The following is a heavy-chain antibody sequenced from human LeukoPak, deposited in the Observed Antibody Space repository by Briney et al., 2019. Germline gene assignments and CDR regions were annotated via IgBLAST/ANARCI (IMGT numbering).Heavy chain of an antibody. CDR3: ARSDQGPEE. Sequence: GGSLRLSCATTGFTFSNYWMNWVRQAPGKGLEWVAIVKTDGSEKHYVDSVRGRFIVSRDNAKNSLYLQITSLRGDDTALYYCARSDQGPEEWGQGTLVTVSS. J-gene: IGHJ4*02. V-gene: IGHV3-7*01. D-gene: IGHD2-2*01. CDR1: GFTFSNYW. CDR2: VKTDGSEK.